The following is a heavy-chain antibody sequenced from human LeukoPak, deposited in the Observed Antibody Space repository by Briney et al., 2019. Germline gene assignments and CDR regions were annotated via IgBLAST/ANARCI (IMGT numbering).Heavy chain of an antibody. Sequence: PSETLSLTCTVSGGSISSSSYSWGWIRQPPGEGLEWIGSIFYSGNTYYNPSLKSRVTISVDTSKNQFSLKLSSVTAADTAVYYCARHGSRLRFLEWTIDYWGQGTLVTVSS. V-gene: IGHV4-39*01. J-gene: IGHJ4*02. D-gene: IGHD3-3*01. CDR1: GGSISSSSYS. CDR3: ARHGSRLRFLEWTIDY. CDR2: IFYSGNT.